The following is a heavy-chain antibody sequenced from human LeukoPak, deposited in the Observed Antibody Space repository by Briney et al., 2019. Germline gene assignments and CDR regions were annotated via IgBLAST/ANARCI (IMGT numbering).Heavy chain of an antibody. D-gene: IGHD4-17*01. CDR2: MNPNSGNT. CDR1: GGTFSNYA. CDR3: ARDYGDYVFDY. J-gene: IGHJ4*02. V-gene: IGHV1-18*01. Sequence: ASVKVSCKASGGTFSNYAINWVRQAPGQGLEWMGWMNPNSGNTNYAQRLQGRVTMATDTSTSTAYMELRSLRSDDTAVYYCARDYGDYVFDYWGQGTLVTVSS.